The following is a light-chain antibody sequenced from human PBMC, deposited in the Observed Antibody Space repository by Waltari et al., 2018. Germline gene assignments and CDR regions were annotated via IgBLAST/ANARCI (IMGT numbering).Light chain of an antibody. V-gene: IGLV2-23*02. Sequence: QSALSQPASVSGSPGQSIPISCTGTSSDVGGYNFVSWYQQHPGKAPKLMFYDVNKRPSGVSTRFSGSKSGNTASLTISGLQAEDEADYYCCSYTDSSSLVFGGGTKLTVL. CDR1: SSDVGGYNF. CDR3: CSYTDSSSLV. J-gene: IGLJ3*02. CDR2: DVN.